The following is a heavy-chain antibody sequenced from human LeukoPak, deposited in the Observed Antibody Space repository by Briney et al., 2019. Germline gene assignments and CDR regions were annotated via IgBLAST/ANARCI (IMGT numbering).Heavy chain of an antibody. D-gene: IGHD3-10*01. CDR2: IYYSGST. CDR3: ARITGSYYYYYMDV. V-gene: IGHV4-59*08. J-gene: IGHJ6*03. Sequence: SETLSLTCTVSGGSISSYYWSWIRQPPGKGLEWIGYIYYSGSTNYNPSLKSRVTISVHTSKNQFSLKLSSVTAADTAVYYCARITGSYYYYYMDVWGKGTTVTVSS. CDR1: GGSISSYY.